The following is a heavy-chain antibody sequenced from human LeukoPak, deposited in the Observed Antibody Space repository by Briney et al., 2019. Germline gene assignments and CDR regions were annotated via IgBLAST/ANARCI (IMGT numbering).Heavy chain of an antibody. V-gene: IGHV3-23*01. CDR2: ISGSGDSA. CDR3: AKKTRANVDTAMVDY. Sequence: GGSLRLSCAASGFTFSSYDMSWVRQAPGKGLEWVSGISGSGDSAYYADSVKGRFTISRDNSKNTLYLQMNSLRAEDTAVYYCAKKTRANVDTAMVDYWGQGTLVTVSS. J-gene: IGHJ4*02. D-gene: IGHD5-18*01. CDR1: GFTFSSYD.